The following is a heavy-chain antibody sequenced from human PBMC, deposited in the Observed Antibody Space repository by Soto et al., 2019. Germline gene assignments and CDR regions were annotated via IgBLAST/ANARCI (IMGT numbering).Heavy chain of an antibody. Sequence: SVTPSLTSTVSGCFLSSSCFYLGWIPPAPGEGLEWIGSIYYSGSTYYNPSLKSRVTISVDTSKNHFSLKLSSVTAADTAMYYCARDRGGVASNWFDPWGQGTLVTVSS. CDR1: GCFLSSSCFY. CDR2: IYYSGST. D-gene: IGHD3-10*01. V-gene: IGHV4-39*07. CDR3: ARDRGGVASNWFDP. J-gene: IGHJ5*02.